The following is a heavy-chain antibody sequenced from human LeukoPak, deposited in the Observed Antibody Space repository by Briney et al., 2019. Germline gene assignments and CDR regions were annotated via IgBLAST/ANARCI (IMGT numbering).Heavy chain of an antibody. D-gene: IGHD6-19*01. CDR1: DGSISNNIYY. V-gene: IGHV4-39*07. Sequence: SETLSLTCTVSDGSISNNIYYWGWIRQPPGKGLEWIASISFNGHTFYNPSLKSGVTMSVDTSNNQFSLKLSSVTAADTAVYYCARGMYSIGWSPFDYWGQGTLVTVSS. CDR2: ISFNGHT. J-gene: IGHJ4*02. CDR3: ARGMYSIGWSPFDY.